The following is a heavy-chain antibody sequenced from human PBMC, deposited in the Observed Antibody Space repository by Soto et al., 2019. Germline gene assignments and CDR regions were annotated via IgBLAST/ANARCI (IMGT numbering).Heavy chain of an antibody. J-gene: IGHJ3*02. CDR3: ARGLATLPVFAFDI. Sequence: QGTLKKSGPTLVKPTQTLTLTRSFSGFSLSTSGVGVGWIRQSPGKALEWLALIYWSGDEHYRPSLKSRLSIIKDTSKNHVVLIMTDMDPVDTATYYCARGLATLPVFAFDIWGQGTMVTVSS. CDR1: GFSLSTSGVG. CDR2: IYWSGDE. V-gene: IGHV2-5*01. D-gene: IGHD6-6*01.